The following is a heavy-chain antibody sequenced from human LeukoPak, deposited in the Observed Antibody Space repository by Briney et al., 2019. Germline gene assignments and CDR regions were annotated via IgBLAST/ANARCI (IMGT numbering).Heavy chain of an antibody. J-gene: IGHJ4*02. Sequence: ASVKVSCKASGYTFTDYYIHWVRQAPGPGFEWMAWINPNADATSYAQKVQGRVTVTRDTSISTAYLELSSMRSDDTAVYFCERGPKEYSDNYYDYWGQGTLVTVSS. CDR3: ERGPKEYSDNYYDY. CDR1: GYTFTDYY. D-gene: IGHD5-12*01. CDR2: INPNADAT. V-gene: IGHV1-2*02.